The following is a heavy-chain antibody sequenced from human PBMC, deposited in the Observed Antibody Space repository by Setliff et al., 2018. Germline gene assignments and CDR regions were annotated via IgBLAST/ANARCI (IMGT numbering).Heavy chain of an antibody. CDR2: INPSDGST. V-gene: IGHV1-46*01. CDR1: GYAFTTYY. D-gene: IGHD5-18*01. J-gene: IGHJ4*02. Sequence: ASVKVSCKASGYAFTTYYMHWVRQAPGQGLEWIGVINPSDGSTTYAQKFQGRVTMTRDTSTNTVYMQLSSLRSEDTAVYYCARVQLWSPYYFDYWGQGTLVTVSS. CDR3: ARVQLWSPYYFDY.